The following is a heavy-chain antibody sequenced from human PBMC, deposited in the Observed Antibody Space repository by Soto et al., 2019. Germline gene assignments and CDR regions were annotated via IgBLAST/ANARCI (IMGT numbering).Heavy chain of an antibody. Sequence: EVQLVESGGGLVQPGGSLRLSCAASGFTLSSYRMSWVRQAPGKGLEWVANINQDGSQKYYVDSVKGRFTISRDNVKNSVYLQMNSLRVEDTAVYYCARAVAAGGSYWGQGTLVTVSS. CDR1: GFTLSSYR. V-gene: IGHV3-7*01. D-gene: IGHD6-19*01. CDR2: INQDGSQK. CDR3: ARAVAAGGSY. J-gene: IGHJ4*02.